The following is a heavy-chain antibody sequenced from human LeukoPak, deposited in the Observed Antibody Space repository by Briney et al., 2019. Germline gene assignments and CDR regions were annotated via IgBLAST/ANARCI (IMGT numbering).Heavy chain of an antibody. J-gene: IGHJ4*02. Sequence: SETLSLTCAVYGGSFSGYYWSWIRQPPGKGLEWIGKINHSGSTNYNPSLKSRVTISVDTSKNQFSLKLSSVTAADTAVYYCARGRVVTMVRGVIPSFDYWGQGTLVTVSS. CDR2: INHSGST. CDR1: GGSFSGYY. D-gene: IGHD3-10*01. CDR3: ARGRVVTMVRGVIPSFDY. V-gene: IGHV4-34*01.